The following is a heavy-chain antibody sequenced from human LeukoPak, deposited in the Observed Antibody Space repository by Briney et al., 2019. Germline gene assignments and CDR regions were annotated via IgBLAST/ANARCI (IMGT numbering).Heavy chain of an antibody. Sequence: GGSLRLSCAASGFTFDDYAMHRVRQAPGKGLGWVSGISWNSGSIGYADSVKGRFTISRDNAKNSLYLQMNSLRAEDTALYYCAKDQRGSSYYYYYGMDVWGQGTTVTVSS. CDR2: ISWNSGSI. J-gene: IGHJ6*02. CDR3: AKDQRGSSYYYYYGMDV. CDR1: GFTFDDYA. D-gene: IGHD6-6*01. V-gene: IGHV3-9*01.